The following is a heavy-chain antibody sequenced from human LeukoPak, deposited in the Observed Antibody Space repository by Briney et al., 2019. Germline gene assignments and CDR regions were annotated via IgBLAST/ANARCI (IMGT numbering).Heavy chain of an antibody. D-gene: IGHD5-24*01. J-gene: IGHJ4*02. CDR2: INHSGST. Sequence: PSETLSLTCAVYGGSFSGYYWSWIRQPPGKGLEWIGEINHSGSTNYNPSLKSRVTISVDTSKNQFSLKLSSVTAADTAVYYCARAGDGYNQPLGYWGQGTLVTVSS. V-gene: IGHV4-34*01. CDR1: GGSFSGYY. CDR3: ARAGDGYNQPLGY.